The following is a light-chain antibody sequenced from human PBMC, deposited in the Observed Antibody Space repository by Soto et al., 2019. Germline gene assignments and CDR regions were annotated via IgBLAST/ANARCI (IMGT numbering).Light chain of an antibody. J-gene: IGLJ1*01. Sequence: QSVLTQPPSASGSPGQSFTISCTGTISDIGAYNYVSWYQQHPGKVPKLIIHEVTKRPSGVPDRFSASKSGNTASLTVSGLQAEDEADYYCSSHGGANNFYVFGTGTKVTV. CDR2: EVT. V-gene: IGLV2-8*01. CDR1: ISDIGAYNY. CDR3: SSHGGANNFYV.